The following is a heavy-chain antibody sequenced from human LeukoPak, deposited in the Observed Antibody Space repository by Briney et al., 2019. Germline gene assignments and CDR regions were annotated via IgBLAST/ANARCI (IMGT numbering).Heavy chain of an antibody. Sequence: GESLKISCKGSGYSFNNYWIGWVRQMPGEGLEWMGIIYPGDSDTRYSPSFQGQVTISADKSISTAFLQWSSLKASDTAMYYCARRSSIATRLFDYWGQGTLVTVSS. CDR1: GYSFNNYW. CDR2: IYPGDSDT. V-gene: IGHV5-51*01. CDR3: ARRSSIATRLFDY. D-gene: IGHD6-6*01. J-gene: IGHJ4*02.